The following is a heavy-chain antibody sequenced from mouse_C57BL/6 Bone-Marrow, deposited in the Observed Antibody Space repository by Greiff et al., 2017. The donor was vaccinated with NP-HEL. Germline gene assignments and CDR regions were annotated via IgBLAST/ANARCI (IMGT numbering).Heavy chain of an antibody. J-gene: IGHJ4*01. CDR1: GYTFTSYW. CDR2: IDPYSGGT. Sequence: VQLQQSGAELVKPGASVKLSCKASGYTFTSYWMHWVKQRPGRGLEWIGRIDPYSGGTKYNEKFKSKATLTVDKPSSTAYMQLSSLTSEDSAVYYCARTGLLRYYAMDYWGQGTSVTVSS. CDR3: ARTGLLRYYAMDY. D-gene: IGHD1-1*01. V-gene: IGHV1-72*01.